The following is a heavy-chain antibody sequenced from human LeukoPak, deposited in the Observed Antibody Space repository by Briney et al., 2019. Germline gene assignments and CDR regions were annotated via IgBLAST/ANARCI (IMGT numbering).Heavy chain of an antibody. J-gene: IGHJ3*02. CDR2: ISSSSSYI. D-gene: IGHD3-10*01. CDR3: ARATERRQNLLWFGELYKDDAFDI. Sequence: GRSLRLSCAASGFSFSSYAMSWVRQAPGKGLEWVSSISSSSSYIYYADSVKGRFTISRDNAKNSLYLQMNSLSAEDTAVYYCARATERRQNLLWFGELYKDDAFDIWGQGTMVTVSS. V-gene: IGHV3-21*01. CDR1: GFSFSSYA.